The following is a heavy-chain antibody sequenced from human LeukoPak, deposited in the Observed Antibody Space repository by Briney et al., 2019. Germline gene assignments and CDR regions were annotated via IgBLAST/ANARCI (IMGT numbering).Heavy chain of an antibody. J-gene: IGHJ4*02. CDR3: AKDDYSGYDQTFDY. Sequence: GGSLRLSCAASGFTFSSYAMSWIRQAPGKGLEWVSAISGSGGSTYYADSVKGRFTISRDNSKNTLYLQMNSLRAEDTAVYYCAKDDYSGYDQTFDYWGQGTLVTVSS. CDR1: GFTFSSYA. D-gene: IGHD5-12*01. V-gene: IGHV3-23*01. CDR2: ISGSGGST.